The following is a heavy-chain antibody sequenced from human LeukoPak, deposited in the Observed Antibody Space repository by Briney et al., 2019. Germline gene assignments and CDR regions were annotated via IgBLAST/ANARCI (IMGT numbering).Heavy chain of an antibody. CDR1: GGSISSYY. CDR2: IYTSGST. Sequence: SETLSLTCTASGGSISSYYWSWIRQPAGKGLEWIGRIYTSGSTNYNPSLKSRVTMSVDTSKNQFSLKLSSVTAADTAVYYCAKDGGYSYGYRYYYYMDVWGKGTTVTISS. J-gene: IGHJ6*03. D-gene: IGHD5-18*01. V-gene: IGHV4-4*07. CDR3: AKDGGYSYGYRYYYYMDV.